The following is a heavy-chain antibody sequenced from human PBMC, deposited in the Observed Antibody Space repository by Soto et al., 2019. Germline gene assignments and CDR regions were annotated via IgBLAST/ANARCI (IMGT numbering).Heavy chain of an antibody. CDR3: ARGNTYYYDIGYFQH. J-gene: IGHJ1*01. CDR2: IYYSGST. V-gene: IGHV4-59*01. Sequence: SETLSLTCTVSGGSISSYYWSWIRQPPGKGLEWIGYIYYSGSTNYNPSLKSRVTISVDTSKNQFSLKLSSVTAADTAVYYCARGNTYYYDIGYFQHWGQGTLVTVSS. CDR1: GGSISSYY. D-gene: IGHD3-22*01.